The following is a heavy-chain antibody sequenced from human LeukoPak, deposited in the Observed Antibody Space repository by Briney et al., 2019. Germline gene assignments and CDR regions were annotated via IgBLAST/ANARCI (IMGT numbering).Heavy chain of an antibody. CDR2: ISGNGGST. Sequence: AGGSLRLSCAASGFTFSSYAMSWVRQAPGKGLEWVSAISGNGGSTYYADSVKGRFTISRDNSKNTLYLQMNSLRAEDTAVYYCAKSPDTTMVRGGVIDYWGQGTLVTVSS. CDR3: AKSPDTTMVRGGVIDY. V-gene: IGHV3-23*01. J-gene: IGHJ4*02. D-gene: IGHD3-10*01. CDR1: GFTFSSYA.